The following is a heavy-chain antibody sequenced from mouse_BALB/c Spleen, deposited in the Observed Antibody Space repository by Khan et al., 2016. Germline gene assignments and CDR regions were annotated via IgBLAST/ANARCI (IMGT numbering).Heavy chain of an antibody. V-gene: IGHV2-6-7*01. D-gene: IGHD2-4*01. CDR1: GFSITGFA. CDR2: IWGDGST. Sequence: QVQLKESGPGLVAPSQSLSITCTVSGFSITGFAVNWVRQPPGKGLEWLGVIWGDGSTDYDSALKSRLSISKDASKSPVFLRMNSLQTDDTARYYCASYYDYDGGFAYWGQGTLVTVSA. J-gene: IGHJ3*01. CDR3: ASYYDYDGGFAY.